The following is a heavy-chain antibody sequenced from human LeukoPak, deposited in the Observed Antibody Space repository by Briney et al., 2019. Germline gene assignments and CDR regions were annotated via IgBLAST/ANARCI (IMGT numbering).Heavy chain of an antibody. CDR3: VKEAGIAVDPKFDY. D-gene: IGHD6-19*01. CDR2: ISYDGSNK. V-gene: IGHV3-30*18. CDR1: GFTFSSYG. Sequence: GGSLRLSCAASGFTFSSYGMRWVRQAPGKGLEWVAVISYDGSNKYYADSVKGRFTISRDNSKNTLYLQMNSLRAEDTAVYYCVKEAGIAVDPKFDYWGQGTLVTVSS. J-gene: IGHJ4*02.